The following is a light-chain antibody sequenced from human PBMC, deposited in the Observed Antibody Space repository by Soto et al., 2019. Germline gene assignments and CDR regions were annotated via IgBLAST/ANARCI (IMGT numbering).Light chain of an antibody. CDR3: CSYGGSRAV. J-gene: IGLJ7*01. CDR2: EVS. CDR1: SSDVGSHNL. V-gene: IGLV2-23*02. Sequence: QSALTQPASVSGSPGQSIIISSTGTSSDVGSHNLVSWYQQHPGQAPKLMIYEVSKRPLGVSARFSASKSGNTASLTISGLQAEDEADYYCCSYGGSRAVFGGGTQLTVL.